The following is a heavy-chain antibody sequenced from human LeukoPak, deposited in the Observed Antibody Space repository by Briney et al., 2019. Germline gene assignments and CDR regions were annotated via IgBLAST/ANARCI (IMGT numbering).Heavy chain of an antibody. J-gene: IGHJ4*02. CDR3: AKDRGGYSYGHRGYVY. V-gene: IGHV3-23*01. CDR1: GFTFSSYA. CDR2: ISGSGGST. Sequence: PGGSLRLSCAASGFTFSSYAMSWVRQAPGKGLEWVSAISGSGGSTYYADSVKGRFTISRDNSKNTLYLQMNSLRAEDTAVYYCAKDRGGYSYGHRGYVYWGQGTLVTVSS. D-gene: IGHD5-18*01.